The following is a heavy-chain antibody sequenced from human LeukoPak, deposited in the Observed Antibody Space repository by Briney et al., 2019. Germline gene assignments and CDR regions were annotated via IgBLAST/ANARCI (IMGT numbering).Heavy chain of an antibody. Sequence: SQTLSLTCTVSGDSVSNDDYFWSWTRQPPGEGLEWIGYIYYSAGTYYNPSLKSRVTMSIDTSRNQFSPRLSSVTAADTAVYSCGRGMRYSGSYVVEYWGQGTLVTVSS. CDR1: GDSVSNDDYF. CDR3: GRGMRYSGSYVVEY. V-gene: IGHV4-30-4*01. J-gene: IGHJ4*02. CDR2: IYYSAGT. D-gene: IGHD1-26*01.